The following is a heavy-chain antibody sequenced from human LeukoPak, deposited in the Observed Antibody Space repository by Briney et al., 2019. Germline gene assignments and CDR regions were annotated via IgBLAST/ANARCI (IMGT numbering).Heavy chain of an antibody. CDR1: GFTFSDYG. CDR2: IRFDGSIT. J-gene: IGHJ5*02. Sequence: PGGSLRLSCAASGFTFSDYGMVWVRVRQAPGKGLEWMAFIRFDGSITYYADSVMGRFTVYRDNSKNTLYLQMNSLRGDDTAVYYCAKAPVGYISGWYDNWGRGTLVSVSS. CDR3: AKAPVGYISGWYDN. D-gene: IGHD2-15*01. V-gene: IGHV3-30*02.